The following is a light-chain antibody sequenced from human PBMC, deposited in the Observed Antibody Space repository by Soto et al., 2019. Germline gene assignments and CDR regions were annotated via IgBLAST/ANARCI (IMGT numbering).Light chain of an antibody. CDR1: NSDVGSYNL. J-gene: IGLJ3*02. CDR3: CSYAGTSGAHWV. CDR2: EGS. Sequence: QSALTQPASVSGSPVQSITISCTGTNSDVGSYNLVSWYQHHPGKAPKLMVYEGSRRPSGVSNRFSGAKSGNTASLTISGLQAEDEADYFCCSYAGTSGAHWVFGGGTKLTVL. V-gene: IGLV2-23*01.